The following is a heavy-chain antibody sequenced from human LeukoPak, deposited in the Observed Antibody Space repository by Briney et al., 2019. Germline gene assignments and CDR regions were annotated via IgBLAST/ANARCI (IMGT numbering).Heavy chain of an antibody. V-gene: IGHV4-4*07. CDR3: ATVYQQLEYNWFDP. D-gene: IGHD6-13*01. CDR1: GGSISSYY. CDR2: IYTSGST. Sequence: SETLSLTCTVSGGSISSYYWSWIRQPAGKGLEWIGRIYTSGSTNYNPSLKSRVTMSVDTSKNQFSLKLSSVTAADTAVYYCATVYQQLEYNWFDPWGQGTLVTVSS. J-gene: IGHJ5*02.